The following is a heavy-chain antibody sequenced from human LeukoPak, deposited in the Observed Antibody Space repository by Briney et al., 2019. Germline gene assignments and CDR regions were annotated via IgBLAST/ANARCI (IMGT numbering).Heavy chain of an antibody. CDR2: IYSGGST. D-gene: IGHD3-10*01. CDR1: GASMTTNW. CDR3: ATNRGGARDVLDI. Sequence: SETLSLTCTVSGASMTTNWWTWVRPPTGKGLEYIGYIYSGGSTNYNPTLKSRVTMSLDTSKNQFSLKMTSVTAADTAMYYCATNRGGARDVLDIWGQGTMVTVSA. J-gene: IGHJ3*02. V-gene: IGHV4-59*01.